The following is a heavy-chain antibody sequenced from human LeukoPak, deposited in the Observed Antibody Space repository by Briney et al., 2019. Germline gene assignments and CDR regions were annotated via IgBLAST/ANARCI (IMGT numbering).Heavy chain of an antibody. Sequence: PGGSLRLSSAASGFTFSSYAMSWVRQAPGKGLEWVSAISGSGGSTYYADSVKGRFTISRDNSKNTLYLQMNSLRADDTAVYYCAKEFDPQYYYYGMDVWGQGTTVTVSS. J-gene: IGHJ6*02. CDR2: ISGSGGST. V-gene: IGHV3-23*01. CDR1: GFTFSSYA. CDR3: AKEFDPQYYYYGMDV. D-gene: IGHD3-10*01.